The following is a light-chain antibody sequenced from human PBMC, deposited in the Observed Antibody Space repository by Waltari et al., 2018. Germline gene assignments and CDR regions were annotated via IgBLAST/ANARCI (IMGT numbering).Light chain of an antibody. J-gene: IGLJ3*02. CDR2: YNSDSEK. CDR1: SDINVGDFN. Sequence: QPVLTQPPSSSASPGESARLTCTLPSDINVGDFNIYWYQQKPGSPPRFLLYYNSDSEKAQGSGVPSRFSGSKEASANAVILLISGLQSEDEADYYCMFWPSNVWVFGGGTKLTVL. CDR3: MFWPSNVWV. V-gene: IGLV5-37*01.